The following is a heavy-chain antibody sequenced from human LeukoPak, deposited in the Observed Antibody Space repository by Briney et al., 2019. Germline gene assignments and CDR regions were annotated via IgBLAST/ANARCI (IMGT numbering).Heavy chain of an antibody. D-gene: IGHD3-22*01. CDR3: ATDRLGDYYDSSGLNTATWFDP. CDR1: GFTFISYG. CDR2: ISGSGGST. J-gene: IGHJ5*02. V-gene: IGHV3-23*01. Sequence: PGGSLRLSCAASGFTFISYGMSWVRQAPGKGLEWVSAISGSGGSTYYSDSVKGRFTISRDNSKNTLYLQMNSLRAEDTAVYYCATDRLGDYYDSSGLNTATWFDPWGQGTLVTVSS.